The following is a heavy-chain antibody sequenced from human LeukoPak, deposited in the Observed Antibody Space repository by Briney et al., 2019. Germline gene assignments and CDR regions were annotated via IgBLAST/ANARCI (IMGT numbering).Heavy chain of an antibody. Sequence: PGGSLRLSCAASGFTFSSYWMHWVRQAPGKGLVWVSRINSDGSSTTYADSVKGRFTISRDNAKNTLYLQMNSLRAEDTAVYYCVVDDYGDYDLCWGQGTLVTVSS. J-gene: IGHJ4*02. D-gene: IGHD4-17*01. V-gene: IGHV3-74*01. CDR1: GFTFSSYW. CDR2: INSDGSST. CDR3: VVDDYGDYDLC.